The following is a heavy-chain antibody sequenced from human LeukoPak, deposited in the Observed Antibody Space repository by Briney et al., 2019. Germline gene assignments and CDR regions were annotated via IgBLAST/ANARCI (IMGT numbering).Heavy chain of an antibody. CDR1: KFIISDYW. Sequence: PGGSLRLSCVASKFIISDYWMNWVRQAPGKGLEGVANIKQDGSEKYYVDSVKGRFTISRDNAKNSVYLQMNSLRAEDTAVYYCARGFDGANAFDLWGQGTLVTVSS. J-gene: IGHJ3*01. V-gene: IGHV3-7*01. CDR2: IKQDGSEK. CDR3: ARGFDGANAFDL.